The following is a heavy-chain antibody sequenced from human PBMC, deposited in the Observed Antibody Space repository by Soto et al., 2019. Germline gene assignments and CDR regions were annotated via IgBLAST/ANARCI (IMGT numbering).Heavy chain of an antibody. CDR3: AREKVGTTFFDN. Sequence: PSETLSLTCSVSGFAISRGYYWSWVRQPTGKGLEWIGSIYPSVSSYHNPSLATRLRLSIDTSKNQFTLNLTSVTAADTALYFCAREKVGTTFFDNWGQGSQVTVSS. D-gene: IGHD1-1*01. CDR2: IYPSVSS. J-gene: IGHJ4*02. V-gene: IGHV4-38-2*02. CDR1: GFAISRGYY.